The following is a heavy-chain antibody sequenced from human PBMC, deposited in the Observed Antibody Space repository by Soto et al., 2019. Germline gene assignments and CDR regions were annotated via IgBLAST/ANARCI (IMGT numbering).Heavy chain of an antibody. D-gene: IGHD2-15*01. J-gene: IGHJ4*02. Sequence: EVQLVESGGGLVQPGGSLRLSCAASGFTFSNYDMHCVRQVTGKGLEWVSTIGTAGDTYYPGSVKGRFTISRENAKSSLYLQMNSLRAEDTAVYYCARGRLISLYYFDYWGQGTLVTVSS. CDR2: IGTAGDT. CDR3: ARGRLISLYYFDY. V-gene: IGHV3-13*01. CDR1: GFTFSNYD.